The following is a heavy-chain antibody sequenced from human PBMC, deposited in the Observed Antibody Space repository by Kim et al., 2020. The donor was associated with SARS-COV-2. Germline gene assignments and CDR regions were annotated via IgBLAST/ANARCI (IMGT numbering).Heavy chain of an antibody. CDR3: ASPKPSISFAV. V-gene: IGHV3-21*04. CDR1: GFTFSSYS. D-gene: IGHD2-2*01. CDR2: ISSSSSYI. J-gene: IGHJ6*02. Sequence: GGSLRLSCAASGFTFSSYSMNWVRQAPGKGLEWVSSISSSSSYIYYADSVKGRFTISRDNAKNSLYLQMNSLRAEDTAVYYCASPKPSISFAVWGQGTTVTVSS.